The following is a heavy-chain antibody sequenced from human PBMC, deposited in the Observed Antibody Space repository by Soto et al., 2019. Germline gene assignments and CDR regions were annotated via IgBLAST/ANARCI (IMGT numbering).Heavy chain of an antibody. CDR3: AKSWNYRENYYYYGMDV. D-gene: IGHD1-7*01. CDR1: GFTFSSYG. J-gene: IGHJ6*02. CDR2: ISYDGSNK. Sequence: QVQLVESGGGVVQPGRSLRLSCEASGFTFSSYGMHWVRQAPGKGLEWVAVISYDGSNKYYADSVKGRFTISRDNSKNTLYLQMNSLRAEDTAVYYCAKSWNYRENYYYYGMDVWGQGTTVTVSS. V-gene: IGHV3-30*18.